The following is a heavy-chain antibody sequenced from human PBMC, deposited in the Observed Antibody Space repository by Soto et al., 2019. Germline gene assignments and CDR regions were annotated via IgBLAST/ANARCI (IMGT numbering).Heavy chain of an antibody. CDR2: INPSGGST. V-gene: IGHV1-46*01. CDR1: GYTFTSYY. D-gene: IGHD4-4*01. J-gene: IGHJ6*02. CDR3: GRRPFDSNGGQYGMDV. Sequence: ASVKVSCKASGYTFTSYYMHWVRQAPGQGLEWMGIINPSGGSTSYAQKFQGRVTMTRDTSTSTVYMELSSLRSEDTAVYYCGRRPFDSNGGQYGMDVWGQGPTVTFP.